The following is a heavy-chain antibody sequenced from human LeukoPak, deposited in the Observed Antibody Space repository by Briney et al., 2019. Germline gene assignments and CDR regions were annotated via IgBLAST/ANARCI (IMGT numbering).Heavy chain of an antibody. J-gene: IGHJ3*02. D-gene: IGHD2-2*01. CDR2: VATEDGET. Sequence: ASEKGSCTVSGYTLTESYIPSVHQAPRKGREWMGDVATEDGETIYAEKFQGRVTITADTSTDTAYMELSSLRSEDTAVYYCATDIVVVPAAIEAFDIWGQGTMVTVSS. CDR3: ATDIVVVPAAIEAFDI. CDR1: GYTLTESY. V-gene: IGHV1-69-2*01.